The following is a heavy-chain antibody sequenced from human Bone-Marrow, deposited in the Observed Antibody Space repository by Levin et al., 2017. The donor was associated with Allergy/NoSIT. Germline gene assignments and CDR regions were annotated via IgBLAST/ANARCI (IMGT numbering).Heavy chain of an antibody. CDR3: ARDISPGYYYYSMDV. Sequence: GASVKVSCVASGLTFNRYSMNWVRQAPGKGLEWVSSIDSSDGYMYYADSVKGRFSISRDNARNSVYLQMNSLRVEDTAVYYCARDISPGYYYYSMDVWGRGTTVTVSS. V-gene: IGHV3-21*01. CDR1: GLTFNRYS. CDR2: IDSSDGYM. D-gene: IGHD3-3*02. J-gene: IGHJ6*03.